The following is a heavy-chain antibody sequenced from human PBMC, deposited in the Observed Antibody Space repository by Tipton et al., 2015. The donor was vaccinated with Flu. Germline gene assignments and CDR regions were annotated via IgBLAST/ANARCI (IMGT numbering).Heavy chain of an antibody. CDR3: ARMSSDSDAFDV. V-gene: IGHV3-48*03. CDR2: ISSSGDTI. J-gene: IGHJ3*01. CDR1: GFSFSSYE. Sequence: SLRLSCAASGFSFSSYEMNWVRQAPGKGLEWLSYISSSGDTISYADSVRGRFTISRDNAKNSLYLQLNSLRAEDTAVYYCARMSSDSDAFDVWGLGTMVIVSS. D-gene: IGHD3-22*01.